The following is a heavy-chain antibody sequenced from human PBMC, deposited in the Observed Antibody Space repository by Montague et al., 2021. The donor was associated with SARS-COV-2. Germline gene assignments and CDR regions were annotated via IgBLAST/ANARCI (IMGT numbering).Heavy chain of an antibody. D-gene: IGHD5-12*01. CDR2: ISGSADIT. Sequence: SLRLSCAASGFTFRNYAMIWVRQAPGKGLEWVPGISGSADITYYSDSXKGRFTISRDNSKNTLYLQMSSLRAGDTAVYYCAKDRGVATGRLYYFDYWGQGTLVTVSS. CDR1: GFTFRNYA. CDR3: AKDRGVATGRLYYFDY. J-gene: IGHJ4*02. V-gene: IGHV3-23*01.